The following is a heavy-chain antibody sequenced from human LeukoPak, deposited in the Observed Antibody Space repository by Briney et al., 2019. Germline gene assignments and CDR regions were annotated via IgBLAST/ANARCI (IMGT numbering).Heavy chain of an antibody. Sequence: ASVTVSCKASGYTFTGCYMHWVRQAPGQGLEWMGWINPDSGGTKPAQKFQGRVTMTRDTSISTAYMELSRLRSDDTAVYFCAKDIVGATTSAFNIWGQGTMVTVSS. V-gene: IGHV1-2*02. CDR3: AKDIVGATTSAFNI. CDR1: GYTFTGCY. D-gene: IGHD1-26*01. J-gene: IGHJ3*02. CDR2: INPDSGGT.